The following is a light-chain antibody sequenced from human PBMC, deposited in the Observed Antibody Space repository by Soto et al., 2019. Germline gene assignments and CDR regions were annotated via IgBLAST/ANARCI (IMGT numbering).Light chain of an antibody. CDR3: AAWDDSLNGPV. Sequence: QSVLTQPPSASGTPGQWVTISCSGSSSDIGSNTVHWYQHLPGTAPKLLIYNGNQRPSGVPDRFSGSKSGTSASLAISGLQSEDEADYYCAAWDDSLNGPVFGGGTKLPS. V-gene: IGLV1-44*01. CDR2: NGN. J-gene: IGLJ2*01. CDR1: SSDIGSNT.